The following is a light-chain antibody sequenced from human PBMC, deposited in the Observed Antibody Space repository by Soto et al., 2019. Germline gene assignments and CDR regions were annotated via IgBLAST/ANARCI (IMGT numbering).Light chain of an antibody. J-gene: IGKJ5*01. CDR1: QSVSSNN. Sequence: EIVLTQSPGTLSLSPGERATLSCRASQSVSSNNLAWYQQRPGQAPRVVIYGASKRATGIPDMINGGGSGADFILTINSLESGDSAVYFCQQGGNWPVTFGQGTRVEIK. CDR2: GAS. V-gene: IGKV3D-20*02. CDR3: QQGGNWPVT.